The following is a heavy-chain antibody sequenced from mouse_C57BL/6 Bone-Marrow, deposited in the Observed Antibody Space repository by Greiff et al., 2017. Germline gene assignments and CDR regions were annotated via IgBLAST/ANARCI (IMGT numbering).Heavy chain of an antibody. D-gene: IGHD2-3*01. CDR2: INPDHSTI. CDR1: GIDFSRCW. V-gene: IGHV4-1*01. CDR3: ARPRLLRPDWYFDV. J-gene: IGHJ1*03. Sequence: VQLQQSGGGLVQPGGSLKLSCAASGIDFSRCWMSWVRRAPGKGLEWIVEINPDHSTINYAPSLQDKFIISRDNAKNTLYLQMSQVISEDTALFYVARPRLLRPDWYFDVWGTGTTVTVSS.